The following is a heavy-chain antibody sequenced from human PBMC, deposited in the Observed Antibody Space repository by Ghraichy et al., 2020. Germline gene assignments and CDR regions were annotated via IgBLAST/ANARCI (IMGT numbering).Heavy chain of an antibody. CDR3: ARASISSWFSDL. V-gene: IGHV3-21*01. J-gene: IGHJ2*01. CDR1: GFTFSRHS. CDR2: IRTSSTVI. Sequence: GESLNISCAASGFTFSRHSMTWVRQAPGKGLEWVSSIRTSSTVIYNADSVQGRFTISRDNAQSSLFLQMDSLRAEDTAVYYCARASISSWFSDLWGRGTLVTVSS.